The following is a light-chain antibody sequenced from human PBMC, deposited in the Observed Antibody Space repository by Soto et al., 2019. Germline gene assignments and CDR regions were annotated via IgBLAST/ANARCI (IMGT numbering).Light chain of an antibody. CDR3: SSYTSSSTLLYV. V-gene: IGLV2-14*01. J-gene: IGLJ1*01. Sequence: QSVLTQPASVSGSPGQSITISCSGTSSDIGTYDHVAWFQQFPGQTPKLMIYSVSNRPSGVSYRFSGYKSGNTASLTISGLQAEDDADYYCSSYTSSSTLLYVFGTGTKLTVL. CDR2: SVS. CDR1: SSDIGTYDH.